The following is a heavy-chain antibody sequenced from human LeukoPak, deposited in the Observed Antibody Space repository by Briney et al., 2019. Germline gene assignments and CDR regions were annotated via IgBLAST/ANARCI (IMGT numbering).Heavy chain of an antibody. CDR1: GGSFSGYY. V-gene: IGHV4-34*01. Sequence: SETLSLTCAVYGGSFSGYYWSWIRQPPGKGLEWIGEINHSGSTNYNPSLKSRVTISVDTSKNQFSLKLSSVTAADTAVYYCARHLWGSITMVRGVIGRGNSGAGLFDYWGQGTLVTVSS. D-gene: IGHD3-10*01. CDR2: INHSGST. CDR3: ARHLWGSITMVRGVIGRGNSGAGLFDY. J-gene: IGHJ4*02.